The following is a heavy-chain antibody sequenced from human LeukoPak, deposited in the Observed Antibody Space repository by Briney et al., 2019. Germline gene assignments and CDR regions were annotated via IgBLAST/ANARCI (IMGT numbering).Heavy chain of an antibody. V-gene: IGHV3-9*01. Sequence: GGSLRLSCAASGFTFDDYAMHWVRQAPGKGLEWVSGISWNSGSIGYADSVKGRFTISRDNAKNSLYLQMNSLRAEDTASYYCAKDRGYSSYYFDYWGQGTLVTVSS. CDR1: GFTFDDYA. CDR2: ISWNSGSI. CDR3: AKDRGYSSYYFDY. J-gene: IGHJ4*02. D-gene: IGHD5-12*01.